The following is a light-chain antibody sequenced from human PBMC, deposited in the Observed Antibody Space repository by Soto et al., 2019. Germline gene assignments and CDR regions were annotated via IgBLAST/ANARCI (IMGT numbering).Light chain of an antibody. V-gene: IGKV3-20*01. Sequence: EIVVTQYTGTLSLSPGERATLSCRASQSVSSNYLAWYQQKLGQAPRLLIYGASSRATGIPDRFSGSGSGTGFTLTISRLEPEDFAVYYCQQYGSSPNAFGQGTRLEIK. CDR1: QSVSSNY. CDR3: QQYGSSPNA. J-gene: IGKJ5*01. CDR2: GAS.